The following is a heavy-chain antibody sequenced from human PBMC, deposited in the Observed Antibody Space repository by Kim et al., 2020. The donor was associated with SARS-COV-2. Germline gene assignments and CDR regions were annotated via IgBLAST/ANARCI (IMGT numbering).Heavy chain of an antibody. CDR3: ARIRGWTYPADY. D-gene: IGHD3-16*02. Sequence: GYAQKFQGRVTMTRDTSTSTAYMELSSLISEDTAVYYCARIRGWTYPADYWGQGTLVTVSS. J-gene: IGHJ4*02. V-gene: IGHV1-8*01.